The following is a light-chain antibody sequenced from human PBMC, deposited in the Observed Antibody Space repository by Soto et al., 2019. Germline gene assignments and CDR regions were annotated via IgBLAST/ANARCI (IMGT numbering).Light chain of an antibody. CDR1: SSNIGSNY. CDR2: RNN. CDR3: AAWDDSLSGRV. J-gene: IGLJ1*01. Sequence: QAVLTQPPSASGTPGQRVTISCSGSSSNIGSNYVYWYQQLSGTAPKLLIYRNNQRPSGVPDRFSGSKSGTSASLAISGLRSEDEADYYCAAWDDSLSGRVFGTGTKVT. V-gene: IGLV1-47*01.